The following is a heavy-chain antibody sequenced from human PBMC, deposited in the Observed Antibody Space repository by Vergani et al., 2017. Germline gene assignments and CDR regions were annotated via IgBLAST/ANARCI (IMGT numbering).Heavy chain of an antibody. Sequence: EVQLLESGGGLVQPGGSLRLSCAASGFTFSSYAMSWVRQAPGKGLEWVSAISGSGGSTYYADSVKGRFTISRDNSKNTLYLQMNSLRAEDTAVYYCARAVGSGSYLLDYWGQGTLVTVSS. V-gene: IGHV3-23*01. CDR2: ISGSGGST. J-gene: IGHJ4*02. CDR1: GFTFSSYA. CDR3: ARAVGSGSYLLDY. D-gene: IGHD3-10*01.